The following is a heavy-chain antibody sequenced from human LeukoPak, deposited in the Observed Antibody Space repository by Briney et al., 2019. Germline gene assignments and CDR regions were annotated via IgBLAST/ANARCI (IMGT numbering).Heavy chain of an antibody. CDR1: GFTFSSYA. Sequence: GGSLRLSCAASGFTFSSYAMSWVRQAPGKGLEWVAFIRYDGSNKYYADSVKGRFTISRDNSKNTLYLQMDSLRAEDTAVYYCAKVDSGSFYFDYWGQGTLVTVSS. CDR3: AKVDSGSFYFDY. J-gene: IGHJ4*02. D-gene: IGHD1-26*01. V-gene: IGHV3-30*02. CDR2: IRYDGSNK.